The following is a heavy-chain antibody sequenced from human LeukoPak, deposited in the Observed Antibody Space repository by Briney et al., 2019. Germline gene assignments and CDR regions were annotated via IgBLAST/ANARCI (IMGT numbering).Heavy chain of an antibody. CDR1: GFTFDDYA. V-gene: IGHV3-9*01. J-gene: IGHJ4*02. CDR2: ISWNSGSI. CDR3: AKDIDGYNAFDY. Sequence: PGRSLRLSCAASGFTFDDYAMHWVRQAPGKGLEWVSGISWNSGSIGYADSVKGRFTISRDNAKNSLYLQMNSLRAEDTALYYCAKDIDGYNAFDYWGQGTLVAVSS. D-gene: IGHD5-24*01.